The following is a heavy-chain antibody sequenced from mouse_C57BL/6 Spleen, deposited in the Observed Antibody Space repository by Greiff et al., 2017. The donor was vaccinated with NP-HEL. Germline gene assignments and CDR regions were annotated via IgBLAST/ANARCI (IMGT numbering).Heavy chain of an antibody. Sequence: QVQLQQPGAELVMPGASVKLSCKASGYTFTSYWMHWVKQRPGQGLEWIGEIDPSDSYTNYNQKFKGKSTLTVDKSSSTAYMQLSSLTSEDSAVYYCARWGDYGSSTGYFDVWGTGTTVTVSS. D-gene: IGHD1-1*01. CDR2: IDPSDSYT. CDR1: GYTFTSYW. J-gene: IGHJ1*03. CDR3: ARWGDYGSSTGYFDV. V-gene: IGHV1-69*01.